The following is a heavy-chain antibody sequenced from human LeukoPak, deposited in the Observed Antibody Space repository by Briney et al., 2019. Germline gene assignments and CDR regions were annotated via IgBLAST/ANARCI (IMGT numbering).Heavy chain of an antibody. J-gene: IGHJ4*02. CDR1: GGSFSGYY. D-gene: IGHD3-22*01. CDR2: INHSGGT. V-gene: IGHV4-34*01. Sequence: SETLSLTCAVYGGSFSGYYWSWIRQPPGKGLEWIWEINHSGGTNYNPSLKSRVTISVDPSKNQFSLKLSSVTAADPAVYYCASLADYYDSSGYRGDFDYWGQGTLVTVSS. CDR3: ASLADYYDSSGYRGDFDY.